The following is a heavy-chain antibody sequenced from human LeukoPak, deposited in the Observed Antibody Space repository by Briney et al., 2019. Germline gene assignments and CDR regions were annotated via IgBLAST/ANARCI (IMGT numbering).Heavy chain of an antibody. Sequence: SETLSLTCTVSGGSISSYYWSWFRQPPGKGLEWIGYIYYSGSTNYNPSLKSRVTISVDTSKNQFSLKLSSVTAADTAVYYCAREYGGGANYYYYYGMDVWGQGTTVTVSS. J-gene: IGHJ6*02. D-gene: IGHD1-26*01. CDR1: GGSISSYY. V-gene: IGHV4-59*01. CDR2: IYYSGST. CDR3: AREYGGGANYYYYYGMDV.